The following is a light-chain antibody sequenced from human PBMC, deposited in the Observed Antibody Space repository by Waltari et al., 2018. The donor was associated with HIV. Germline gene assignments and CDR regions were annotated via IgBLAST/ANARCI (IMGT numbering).Light chain of an antibody. J-gene: IGKJ1*01. CDR3: QHYYSYPPWT. V-gene: IGKV1-8*01. Sequence: AIRMTQSPSSFSASTGDRVTITCRASQDISTFLTWYQQKPGKAPTVLIYAASPVQRGVPSRFNGSGSGTDFTLTISYLQSEDFATYYCQHYYSYPPWTFGQGTKVDIK. CDR2: AAS. CDR1: QDISTF.